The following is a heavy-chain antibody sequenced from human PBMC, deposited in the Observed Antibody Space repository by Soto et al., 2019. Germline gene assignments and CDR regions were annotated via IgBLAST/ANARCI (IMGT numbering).Heavy chain of an antibody. J-gene: IGHJ4*02. Sequence: PVGALRLSCAATDVTVTNAWMNWVRQAPGKGLEWVGRIKSKKDGGTADSAASVKGRFTISRDDSRNTVYLEMNNLKIEDTAMYYCARDYYTRFDYWGPGTLVTVSS. CDR2: IKSKKDGGTA. CDR3: ARDYYTRFDY. CDR1: DVTVTNAW. D-gene: IGHD1-26*01. V-gene: IGHV3-15*07.